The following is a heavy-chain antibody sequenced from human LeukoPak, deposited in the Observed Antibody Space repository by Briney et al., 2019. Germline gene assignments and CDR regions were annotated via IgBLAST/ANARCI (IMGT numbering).Heavy chain of an antibody. Sequence: GGSLRLSCAAFGFTFTSYSMNWVRQAPGKGLEWVSTINGGGGSTYYADSVKGRFTISRDNSKNTLYLQVNSLRAEDTAVYYCAKGGKWDVTPFDYWGQGTLVTVSS. V-gene: IGHV3-23*01. J-gene: IGHJ4*02. CDR1: GFTFTSYS. D-gene: IGHD1-26*01. CDR2: INGGGGST. CDR3: AKGGKWDVTPFDY.